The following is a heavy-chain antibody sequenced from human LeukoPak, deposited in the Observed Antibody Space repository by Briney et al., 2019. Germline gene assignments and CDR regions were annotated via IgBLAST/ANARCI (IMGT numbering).Heavy chain of an antibody. CDR1: GFTVSSTY. CDR2: ISYDGSNK. D-gene: IGHD5/OR15-5a*01. Sequence: PGGSLRLSCAASGFTVSSTYMSWVRQAPGKGLEWVAVISYDGSNKYYADSVKGRFTISRDNSKNTLYLQMNSLRAEDTAVYYCARDFPLSSLYGMDVWGQGTTVTVSS. V-gene: IGHV3-30-3*01. CDR3: ARDFPLSSLYGMDV. J-gene: IGHJ6*02.